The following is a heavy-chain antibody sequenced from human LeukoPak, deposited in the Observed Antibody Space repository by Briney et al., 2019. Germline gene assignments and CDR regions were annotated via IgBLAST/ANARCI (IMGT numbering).Heavy chain of an antibody. Sequence: SETLSLTCTVSGGSISRSSYYWGWIRQPPGKGLEWIGSIYYSGSTYYNPSLKSRVTISVDTSKNQFSLKLSSVTAADTAVYYCAGWVAAAYYGMDVWGQGTTVTVSS. CDR1: GGSISRSSYY. J-gene: IGHJ6*02. D-gene: IGHD6-13*01. V-gene: IGHV4-39*07. CDR2: IYYSGST. CDR3: AGWVAAAYYGMDV.